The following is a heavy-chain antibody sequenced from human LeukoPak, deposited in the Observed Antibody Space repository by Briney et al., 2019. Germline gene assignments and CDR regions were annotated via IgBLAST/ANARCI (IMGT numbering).Heavy chain of an antibody. CDR2: INACNGDT. D-gene: IGHD3-10*01. CDR3: ARDPGSRSYWSNSGMDV. J-gene: IGHJ6*02. CDR1: GYTFSNHA. V-gene: IGHV1-3*01. Sequence: ASVKVSCKASGYTFSNHAMHWVRQAPGQRLEWMGWINACNGDTKHSHNFQGRVTITRDTSASTTYMELSSLRSEDTAVYYCARDPGSRSYWSNSGMDVWGQGTTVTVSS.